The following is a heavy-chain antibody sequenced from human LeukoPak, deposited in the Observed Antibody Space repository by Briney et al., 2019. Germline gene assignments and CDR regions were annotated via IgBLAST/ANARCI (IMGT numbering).Heavy chain of an antibody. CDR1: GYTFTGYY. J-gene: IGHJ3*02. D-gene: IGHD3-10*01. V-gene: IGHV1-2*02. Sequence: ASVKVSCKASGYTFTGYYMHWVRQAPGQGREWMGWINPNSGGTSYAQKFQGRVTMTRDTSISTAYMELSRLRSDDTAVYYCARISIWFGKTEAFDIWGQGTMVTVSS. CDR2: INPNSGGT. CDR3: ARISIWFGKTEAFDI.